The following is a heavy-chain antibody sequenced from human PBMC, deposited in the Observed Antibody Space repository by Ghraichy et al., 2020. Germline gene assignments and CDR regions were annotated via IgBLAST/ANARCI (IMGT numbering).Heavy chain of an antibody. CDR2: ISYDGKNK. Sequence: GGSLRLSCAASGFTFRTYAMHWVRQAPGKGLEWVTFISYDGKNKYYGDSVKGRFTISRDNSKNTLHLQMDSLRAEDTAVYYCARGGSYDDWSYFDYWGQGTPVTVSS. J-gene: IGHJ4*02. V-gene: IGHV3-30*04. CDR1: GFTFRTYA. CDR3: ARGGSYDDWSYFDY. D-gene: IGHD4-17*01.